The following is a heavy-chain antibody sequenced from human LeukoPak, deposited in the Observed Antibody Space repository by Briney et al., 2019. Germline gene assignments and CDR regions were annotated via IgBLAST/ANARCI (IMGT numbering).Heavy chain of an antibody. Sequence: PSETLSLTSTVSGGPLSSSNYYWGWIRQPPGKGLEWIGSIHYTGSIYYDPSLSSRVTISVDASKNQFSLKLCSVTAADTAVYYCARHGGIGYSSSWYFDYWGQGTLVTVSS. CDR2: IHYTGSI. CDR1: GGPLSSSNYY. D-gene: IGHD6-13*01. J-gene: IGHJ4*02. CDR3: ARHGGIGYSSSWYFDY. V-gene: IGHV4-39*01.